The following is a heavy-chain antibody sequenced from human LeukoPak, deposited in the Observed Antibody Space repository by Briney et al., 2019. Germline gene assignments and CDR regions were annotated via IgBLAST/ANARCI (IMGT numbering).Heavy chain of an antibody. V-gene: IGHV3-33*01. J-gene: IGHJ4*02. CDR2: IWYDGSNK. D-gene: IGHD3-10*01. Sequence: GGSLRLSCAASGFTFNSYGMHWVRQAPGKGLEWVAVIWYDGSNKYYADSVKGRFTISRDNSKNTLYLQMNSLRAEDTAVYYCARASPLYGSGSYLIDYWGQGTLVTVSS. CDR3: ARASPLYGSGSYLIDY. CDR1: GFTFNSYG.